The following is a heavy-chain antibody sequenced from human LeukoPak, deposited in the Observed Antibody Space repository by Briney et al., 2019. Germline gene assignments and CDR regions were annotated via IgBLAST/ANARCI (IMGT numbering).Heavy chain of an antibody. CDR2: IYYSGST. D-gene: IGHD6-6*01. J-gene: IGHJ4*02. Sequence: SETLSLTCTVSGGSISSSSYYWGWIRQPPGKGLEWIVSIYYSGSTYYNPSLKSRVTISVDTSKNQFSLKLSSVTAADTAVYYCARHPPYKAARPMFDYWGQGTLVTVSS. CDR3: ARHPPYKAARPMFDY. V-gene: IGHV4-39*01. CDR1: GGSISSSSYY.